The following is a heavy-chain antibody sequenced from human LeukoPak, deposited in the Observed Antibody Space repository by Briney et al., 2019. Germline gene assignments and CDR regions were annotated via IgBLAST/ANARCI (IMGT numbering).Heavy chain of an antibody. CDR1: GGSIRTSTYY. D-gene: IGHD3-22*01. CDR2: IYYTGST. Sequence: SETLSLTCTVSGGSIRTSTYYWGWIRQPPEKGLEWIGSIYYTGSTYDHPSLKSRVTISVETSKNQVSLKLSSVTAADTAVYYCARLLYDSRGYYYFDYWGQGTLVTVSS. J-gene: IGHJ4*02. CDR3: ARLLYDSRGYYYFDY. V-gene: IGHV4-39*01.